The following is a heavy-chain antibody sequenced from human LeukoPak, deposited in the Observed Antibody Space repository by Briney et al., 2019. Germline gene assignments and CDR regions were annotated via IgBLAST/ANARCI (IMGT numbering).Heavy chain of an antibody. D-gene: IGHD5/OR15-5a*01. Sequence: ASVRVSCKASGYSFTDYYVHWVRQAPGQGLEWMGWIHPFNGGTFYSQQFQDRVTMTRDTSVTTDYLDLNSPRSDDTAVYARHVSGNPEWYFDLWGRGTLVIVSS. CDR2: IHPFNGGT. J-gene: IGHJ2*01. CDR1: GYSFTDYY. CDR3: HVSGNPEWYFDL. V-gene: IGHV1-2*02.